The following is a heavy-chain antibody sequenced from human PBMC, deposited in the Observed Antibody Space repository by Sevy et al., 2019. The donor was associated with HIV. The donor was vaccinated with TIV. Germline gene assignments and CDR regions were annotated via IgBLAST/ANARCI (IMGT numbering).Heavy chain of an antibody. D-gene: IGHD3-10*01. J-gene: IGHJ4*02. CDR2: INPNNGDA. V-gene: IGHV1-2*02. CDR1: GYSFTGFY. CDR3: VRGYFGSGSYRLLY. Sequence: ASVKVSCKASGYSFTGFYIHWMRQAPGQGLEWMGWINPNNGDAKYAQKYQGRVTRTRDTSATTTYMELTSLRSDDTAMYYCVRGYFGSGSYRLLYWGQGAPVTVSS.